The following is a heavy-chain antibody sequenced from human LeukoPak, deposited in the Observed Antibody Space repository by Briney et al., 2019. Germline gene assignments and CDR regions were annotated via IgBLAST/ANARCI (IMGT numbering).Heavy chain of an antibody. CDR1: GFTFSSYW. V-gene: IGHV3-7*01. J-gene: IGHJ6*02. CDR2: IKQDGSEK. D-gene: IGHD6-19*01. CDR3: ARDQVAVAANYYYYGMDV. Sequence: GGSLRLSCAASGFTFSSYWMSWVRQAPGKGLEWVPNIKQDGSEKYYVDSVKGRFTISRDNAKNSLYLQMNSLRAEDTAVYYCARDQVAVAANYYYYGMDVWGHGTTVTVSS.